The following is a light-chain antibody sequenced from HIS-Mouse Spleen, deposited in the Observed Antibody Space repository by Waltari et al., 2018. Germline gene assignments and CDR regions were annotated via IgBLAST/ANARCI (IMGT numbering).Light chain of an antibody. V-gene: IGLV2-23*01. CDR1: SSDVGSYNL. CDR2: EGS. CDR3: CSYAGSSTWV. Sequence: QSALTQPASVSGSPGQSITISCTGTSSDVGSYNLVSWYQQHPGKAPKLMICEGSKGPSGFSNRFSGSKSGITASLTISGLQAEDEADYYCCSYAGSSTWVFGGGTKLTVL. J-gene: IGLJ3*02.